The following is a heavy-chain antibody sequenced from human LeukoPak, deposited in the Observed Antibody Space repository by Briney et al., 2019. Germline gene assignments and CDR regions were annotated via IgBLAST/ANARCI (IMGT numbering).Heavy chain of an antibody. Sequence: GASVKVSCKASGYTFTSYGINWVRQAPGQGLEWMGWISAYNGNTNYAQKFQGRVTMTTDTPTSTAYMELRSLRSDDTAVYYCARESPRMIFGVVFDYYYMDVWGKGTTVTVS. D-gene: IGHD3/OR15-3a*01. J-gene: IGHJ6*03. CDR3: ARESPRMIFGVVFDYYYMDV. V-gene: IGHV1-18*01. CDR2: ISAYNGNT. CDR1: GYTFTSYG.